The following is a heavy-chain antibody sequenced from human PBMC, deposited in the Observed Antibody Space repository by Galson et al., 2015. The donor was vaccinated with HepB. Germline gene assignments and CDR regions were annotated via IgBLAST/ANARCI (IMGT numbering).Heavy chain of an antibody. CDR2: ISYDGSNK. V-gene: IGHV3-30*18. J-gene: IGHJ5*02. CDR1: GFTFSSYG. CDR3: AKDRHYYDSSGYFGWFDP. Sequence: SLRLSCAASGFTFSSYGMHWVRQAPGKGLEWVAVISYDGSNKYYADSVKGRFTISRDNSKNTLYLQMNSLRAEDTAVYYCAKDRHYYDSSGYFGWFDPWGQGTLVTVSS. D-gene: IGHD3-22*01.